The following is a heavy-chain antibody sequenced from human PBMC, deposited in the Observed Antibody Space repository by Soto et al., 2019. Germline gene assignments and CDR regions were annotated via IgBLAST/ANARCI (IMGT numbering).Heavy chain of an antibody. CDR2: IYYSGNT. V-gene: IGHV4-30-4*01. CDR1: GDSISSGDYY. D-gene: IGHD2-2*02. J-gene: IGHJ4*02. CDR3: AREYCRSSACYSRPGVGHFDS. Sequence: QVHLQESGPGLVKPSQTLSLTCAVSGDSISSGDYYWSWIRQPPGKGLEWIGFIYYSGNTYYNPSLRGRVTISVDTSKNQFSLKVSSVTAADTAVYYCAREYCRSSACYSRPGVGHFDSWGQGTLVTVSS.